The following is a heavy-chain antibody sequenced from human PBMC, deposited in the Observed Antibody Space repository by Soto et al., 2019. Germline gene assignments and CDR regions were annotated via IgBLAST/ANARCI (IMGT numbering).Heavy chain of an antibody. V-gene: IGHV1-2*02. J-gene: IGHJ4*02. CDR3: ARDSREYCSSASCYPSY. D-gene: IGHD2-2*01. Sequence: ASVNVSCKASGYTSTGYYMHWVRQAPGQGLEWMGWINPNSGGTNYAQKFQGRVTMTRDTSISTAYMELSRLRSDDTAVYYCARDSREYCSSASCYPSYWGQGTLVTVSS. CDR1: GYTSTGYY. CDR2: INPNSGGT.